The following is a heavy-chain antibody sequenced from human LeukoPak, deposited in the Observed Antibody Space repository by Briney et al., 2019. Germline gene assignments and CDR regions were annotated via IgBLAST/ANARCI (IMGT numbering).Heavy chain of an antibody. Sequence: PGGSLRLSCAASGFTFSNYWMSWVRQAPGRGLEWVANIKEDGSEKHYVDSVKGRFTISRDNAKNSLYLQMTSLRVEDTAVYYCARTIRGYWGQGTLVTVSS. D-gene: IGHD4/OR15-4a*01. CDR1: GFTFSNYW. CDR2: IKEDGSEK. V-gene: IGHV3-7*03. CDR3: ARTIRGY. J-gene: IGHJ4*02.